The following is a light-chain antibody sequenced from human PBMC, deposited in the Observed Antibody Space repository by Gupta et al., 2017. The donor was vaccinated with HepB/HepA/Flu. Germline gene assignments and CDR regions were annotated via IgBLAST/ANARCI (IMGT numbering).Light chain of an antibody. CDR3: QQYNNWPRS. J-gene: IGKJ2*04. V-gene: IGKV3-15*01. Sequence: EIVMTQSPATLSVSPGERATLSCRASQSVGTNLAWYQQKPGQAPRFLIYAASTRTIGIPARFSGSGSGTEFTLTISSLQSEDFAVYYCQQYNNWPRSFGQGTKLEIK. CDR1: QSVGTN. CDR2: AAS.